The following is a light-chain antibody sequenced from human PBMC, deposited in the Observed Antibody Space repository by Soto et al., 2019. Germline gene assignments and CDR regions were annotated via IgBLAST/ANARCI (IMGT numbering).Light chain of an antibody. CDR3: QQYNSYPWT. CDR2: DAS. Sequence: DIQMTQSPATLSASVGDRVTITCRASQRISSWLAWYQQKPGKAPKLLIYDASSLESGVPSRFSGSGSGTEFTLTISSTQPDDFATYYCQQYNSYPWTFGQGTKVDIK. CDR1: QRISSW. J-gene: IGKJ1*01. V-gene: IGKV1-5*01.